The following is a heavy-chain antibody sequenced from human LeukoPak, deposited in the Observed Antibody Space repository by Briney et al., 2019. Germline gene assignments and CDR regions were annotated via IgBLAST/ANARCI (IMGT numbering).Heavy chain of an antibody. CDR1: GYSISSGYY. Sequence: PSETLSLTCTVSGYSISSGYYWGWIRQPPGKGLEWIGSIYHSGSTYYNPSLKSRVTMSVDTSKNQFSLKLSSVTAADTAVYYCAREYSGSYYRAFDIWGQGTMVTVSS. CDR3: AREYSGSYYRAFDI. J-gene: IGHJ3*02. CDR2: IYHSGST. V-gene: IGHV4-38-2*02. D-gene: IGHD1-26*01.